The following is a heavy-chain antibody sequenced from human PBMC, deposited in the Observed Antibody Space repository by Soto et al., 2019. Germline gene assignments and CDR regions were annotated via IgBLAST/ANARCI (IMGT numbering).Heavy chain of an antibody. CDR2: IGSKANSYAT. D-gene: IGHD6-6*01. J-gene: IGHJ6*02. CDR3: TSHGRSARPIGDPYYYYGMAV. CDR1: GFTFSGSA. Sequence: GGSLRLSCEASGFTFSGSAMHWVRQASGKGLEWVGRIGSKANSYATAYVASVKGRFTISRDDSKNTAYLQMNSLKSEDTAVYYCTSHGRSARPIGDPYYYYGMAVGGQGTTVTVS. V-gene: IGHV3-73*01.